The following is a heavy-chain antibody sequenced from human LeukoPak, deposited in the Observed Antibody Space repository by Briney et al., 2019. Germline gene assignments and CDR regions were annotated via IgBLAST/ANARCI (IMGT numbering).Heavy chain of an antibody. V-gene: IGHV3-21*04. CDR2: ISFSSNFL. J-gene: IGHJ4*02. CDR1: GINFNIYT. CDR3: AKTPLRSCSGSRCYPFDY. D-gene: IGHD2-15*01. Sequence: GGSLRLSCEASGINFNIYTMHWIRQAPGKGLEWVSSISFSSNFLSYEDSLKGRFTISRDNARNSLYLQMNSLRAEDTAVYYCAKTPLRSCSGSRCYPFDYWGQGTLVTVSS.